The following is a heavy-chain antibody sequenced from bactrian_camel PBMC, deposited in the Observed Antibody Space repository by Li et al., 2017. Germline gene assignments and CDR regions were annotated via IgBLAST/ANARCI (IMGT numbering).Heavy chain of an antibody. V-gene: IGHV3S6*01. D-gene: IGHD6*01. Sequence: QVQLVESGGTSVQPGGSLVLSCADSGNTYTAGCMGWFRQAPGKGLEWLSSISTDGRATWYGDSVKGRFTISRDSAKNTLYLQMNSLKPEDTALYYCAADESAVCGVDDWYPEFDDWGRGTQVTVS. CDR2: ISTDGRAT. J-gene: IGHJ4*01. CDR3: AADESAVCGVDDWYPEFDD. CDR1: GNTYTAGC.